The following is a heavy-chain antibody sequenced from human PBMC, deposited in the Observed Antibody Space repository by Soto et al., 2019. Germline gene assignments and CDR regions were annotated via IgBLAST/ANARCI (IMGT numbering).Heavy chain of an antibody. CDR1: GFTFSDYY. CDR3: TRGELWFGELLGY. CDR2: ISSSSSYT. D-gene: IGHD3-10*01. J-gene: IGHJ4*02. Sequence: PGGSLRLSCAASGFTFSDYYMSWIRQAPGKGLEWVSYISSSSSYTNCADSVKGRFTISRDNAKNSLYLQMNSLRAEDTAVYYCTRGELWFGELLGYWGQGTLVTVSS. V-gene: IGHV3-11*05.